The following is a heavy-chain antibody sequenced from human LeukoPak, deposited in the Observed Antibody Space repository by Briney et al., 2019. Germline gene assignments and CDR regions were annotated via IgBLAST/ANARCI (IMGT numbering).Heavy chain of an antibody. D-gene: IGHD6-13*01. CDR2: IHYSGST. Sequence: PSETLSLTCTVSGGSISSYYWSWIRQPPGKGLEWIGYIHYSGSTNYNPSLKSRVTISVDTSKNQFSLKLSSVTAADTAVYYCARRAPYSSSWYYFDYWGQGTLVTVSS. CDR1: GGSISSYY. V-gene: IGHV4-59*01. J-gene: IGHJ4*02. CDR3: ARRAPYSSSWYYFDY.